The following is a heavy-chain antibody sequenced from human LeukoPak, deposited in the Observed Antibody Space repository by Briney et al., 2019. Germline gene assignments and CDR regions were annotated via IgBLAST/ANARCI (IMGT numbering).Heavy chain of an antibody. J-gene: IGHJ5*02. CDR2: ISGSGGST. CDR1: GFTFSSYA. D-gene: IGHD5-18*01. V-gene: IGHV3-23*01. Sequence: GGSLRLSCAASGFTFSSYAMSWVRQAPGKGLEWVSAISGSGGSTYYADSVKGRFTISRDNSKNTLYLQMNSLRAEDTAVYYCARARIQLWFEGANWFDPWGQGTLVTVSS. CDR3: ARARIQLWFEGANWFDP.